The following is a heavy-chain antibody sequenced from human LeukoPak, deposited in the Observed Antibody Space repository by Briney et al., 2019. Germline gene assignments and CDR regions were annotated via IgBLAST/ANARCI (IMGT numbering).Heavy chain of an antibody. V-gene: IGHV1-69*06. CDR1: GGTFSSYA. D-gene: IGHD6-19*01. CDR3: AGSSGWYPTYYFDY. CDR2: IIPIFGTA. J-gene: IGHJ4*02. Sequence: SVKVSCKASGGTFSSYAISWVRQAPGQGLEWMGGIIPIFGTANYAQKFQGRVTITADKSTSTAYMELSSLRSEDTAVYYCAGSSGWYPTYYFDYWAREPWSPSPQ.